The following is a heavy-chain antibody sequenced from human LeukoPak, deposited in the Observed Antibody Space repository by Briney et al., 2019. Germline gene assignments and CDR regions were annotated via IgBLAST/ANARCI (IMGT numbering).Heavy chain of an antibody. CDR1: GFTFSSYW. CDR3: ARSAGPFDY. Sequence: GGSLRLSCAASGFTFSSYWMSWVRQAPGKGLEWVANMKYDGSEKYYADSVKGRFTISRDNAKNSLYLQMNSLRAEDTAVYYCARSAGPFDYWGQGTLVTVSS. CDR2: MKYDGSEK. J-gene: IGHJ4*02. V-gene: IGHV3-7*01.